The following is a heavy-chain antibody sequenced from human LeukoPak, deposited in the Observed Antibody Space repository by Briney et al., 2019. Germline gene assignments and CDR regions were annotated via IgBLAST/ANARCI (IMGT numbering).Heavy chain of an antibody. Sequence: SQTLSLTCAVYGGSFSGYYWSWIRHPPGKGREWIGEINHSGSTNYNPSLKSRVTISVDTSKNQFSLKLSSVTAADTAVYYCARLRRRSIWGIVVVPAASLTSYYYMDVWGKGTTVTVSS. D-gene: IGHD2-2*01. CDR2: INHSGST. CDR3: ARLRRRSIWGIVVVPAASLTSYYYMDV. V-gene: IGHV4-34*01. J-gene: IGHJ6*03. CDR1: GGSFSGYY.